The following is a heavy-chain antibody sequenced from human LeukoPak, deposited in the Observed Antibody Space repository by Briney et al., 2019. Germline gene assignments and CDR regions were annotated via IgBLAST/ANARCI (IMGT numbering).Heavy chain of an antibody. J-gene: IGHJ4*02. CDR1: GGSISSYY. Sequence: SETLSLTCTVSGGSISSYYWSWIRQPAGKGLAWIGRIYTSGSTNYNPSLKSRVTMSVDTSKNQFSLKLSSVTAADTAVYYCARGPRVSTQIAATGILDYWGQGTLVTVSS. V-gene: IGHV4-4*07. D-gene: IGHD6-13*01. CDR2: IYTSGST. CDR3: ARGPRVSTQIAATGILDY.